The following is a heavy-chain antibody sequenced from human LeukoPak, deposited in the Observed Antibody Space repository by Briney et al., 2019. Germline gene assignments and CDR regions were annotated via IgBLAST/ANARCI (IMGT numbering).Heavy chain of an antibody. CDR3: AKDGRAVAEPPFDY. Sequence: GGSLRLSCAASGFTFSSYGMHWVRQAPGKGLEWVAVIWYDGSNKYYADSVKGRFTISRDNSKNTLYLQMNSLRAEDTAVYYCAKDGRAVAEPPFDYWGQGTLVTVSS. CDR2: IWYDGSNK. CDR1: GFTFSSYG. D-gene: IGHD6-19*01. V-gene: IGHV3-33*06. J-gene: IGHJ4*02.